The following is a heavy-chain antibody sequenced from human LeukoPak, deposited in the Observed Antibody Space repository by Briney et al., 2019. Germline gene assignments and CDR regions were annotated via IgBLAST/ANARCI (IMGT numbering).Heavy chain of an antibody. Sequence: ASVKVSCKASGYTFTSYYMHWVRQAPGQGLEWMGIINPSGGSTSYAQKFQGRVTMTRDTSTSTVYMELSSLRSDDTAVYYCARDSEGAYCSSTSCYLHFQHWGQGTLVTVSS. CDR2: INPSGGST. D-gene: IGHD2-2*01. J-gene: IGHJ1*01. CDR3: ARDSEGAYCSSTSCYLHFQH. V-gene: IGHV1-46*01. CDR1: GYTFTSYY.